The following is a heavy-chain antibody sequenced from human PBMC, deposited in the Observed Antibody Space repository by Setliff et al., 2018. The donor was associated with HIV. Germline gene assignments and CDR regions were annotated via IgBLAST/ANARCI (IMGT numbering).Heavy chain of an antibody. CDR1: GYTFTSYW. D-gene: IGHD3-22*01. J-gene: IGHJ4*02. CDR2: IYPGDSDI. V-gene: IGHV5-51*01. CDR3: ARNLGYDSRGYPPLGY. Sequence: GESLKISCQGSGYTFTSYWISWVRQMPGKGLELMGIIYPGDSDIRYSPSFQGQVTISADKSISTAYLQWSSLKASDTAIYYCARNLGYDSRGYPPLGYWGQGT.